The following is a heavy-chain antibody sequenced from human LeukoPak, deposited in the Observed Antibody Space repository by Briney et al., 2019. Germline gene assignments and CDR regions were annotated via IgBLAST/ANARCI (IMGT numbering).Heavy chain of an antibody. D-gene: IGHD6-19*01. Sequence: SETLSLTCTVSGGSISSYYWSWIRQPPGKGLEWIGHIYDSGSTNYNPSLKSRVTISADTSKNQFSLKLTSVTAADTAIYYRARGHSSGWFPGVYHNYMDVWGKGTTVTVSS. CDR2: IYDSGST. V-gene: IGHV4-59*01. J-gene: IGHJ6*03. CDR3: ARGHSSGWFPGVYHNYMDV. CDR1: GGSISSYY.